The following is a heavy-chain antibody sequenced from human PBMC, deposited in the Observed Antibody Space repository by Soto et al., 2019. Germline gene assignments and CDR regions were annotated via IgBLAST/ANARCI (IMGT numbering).Heavy chain of an antibody. V-gene: IGHV3-21*01. CDR3: ASMGRGDYGYYYYYGMDV. D-gene: IGHD4-17*01. CDR1: GFTFSSYS. J-gene: IGHJ6*02. Sequence: EVQLVESGGGLVKPGGSLRLSCAASGFTFSSYSMNWVRQAPGKGLEWVSSISSSNNYIYYADSVKGRFTISRDNAKNSLYLQMKSLRAEDTAVYYCASMGRGDYGYYYYYGMDVWGQGTTVTVSS. CDR2: ISSSNNYI.